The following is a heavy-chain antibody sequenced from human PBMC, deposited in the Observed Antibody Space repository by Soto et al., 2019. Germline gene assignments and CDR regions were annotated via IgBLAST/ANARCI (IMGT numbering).Heavy chain of an antibody. CDR3: ANFNWYLDL. J-gene: IGHJ2*01. V-gene: IGHV4-59*01. Sequence: PSETLYLTCTVSGGSISSYYWSWIRQPPGKGLERIGYIYYTGSTNYNPSIKSRVTISVDTSKNQFSLQLSSVTAADTAVYYCANFNWYLDLWGRGTLVTVS. CDR2: IYYTGST. CDR1: GGSISSYY.